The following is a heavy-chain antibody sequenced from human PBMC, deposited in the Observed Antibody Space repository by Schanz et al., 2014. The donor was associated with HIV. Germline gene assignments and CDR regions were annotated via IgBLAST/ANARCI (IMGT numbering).Heavy chain of an antibody. D-gene: IGHD1-1*01. CDR3: ARNQLETTYYYGLDV. J-gene: IGHJ6*02. CDR1: GFTFSSYG. V-gene: IGHV3-30*03. CDR2: ISYDGSNK. Sequence: QVQLVESGGGVVQPGRSLRLSCAASGFTFSSYGMHWVRQAPGKGLEWVAVISYDGSNKYYADSVKGRFTISRDNSENTLFLQVNSLRAEDTAVYYCARNQLETTYYYGLDVWGQGTTVTVSS.